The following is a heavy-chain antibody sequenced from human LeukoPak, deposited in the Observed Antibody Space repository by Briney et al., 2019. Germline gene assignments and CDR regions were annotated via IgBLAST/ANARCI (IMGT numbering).Heavy chain of an antibody. V-gene: IGHV3-23*01. CDR3: AKRGVVIRVILVAFHKEAYYFDS. J-gene: IGHJ4*02. D-gene: IGHD3-22*01. CDR2: ISGSGGGT. Sequence: GGSLRLSCAASGITLSNYGMSWVRQAPGKGLEWVAGISGSGGGTTYADSVRGRFTISRDNSKNTLYLQMNSLRAEDTAVYFCAKRGVVIRVILVAFHKEAYYFDSWGQGALVTVSS. CDR1: GITLSNYG.